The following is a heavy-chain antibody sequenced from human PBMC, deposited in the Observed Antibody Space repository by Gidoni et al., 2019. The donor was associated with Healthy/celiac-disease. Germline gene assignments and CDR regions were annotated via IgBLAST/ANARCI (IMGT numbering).Heavy chain of an antibody. CDR1: GYSFTIYW. D-gene: IGHD3-10*01. CDR2: IYPGDSDT. V-gene: IGHV5-51*01. J-gene: IGHJ3*02. CDR3: ARQRVRSKHQPFDI. Sequence: EVQLVQSGAEVKKPGESLTISCKGSGYSFTIYWIGWVRQMPGKGLDWMGVIYPGDSDTRYGPSFQGQVTISADKSISTAYLQWSSLKASDTAMYYCARQRVRSKHQPFDIWGQGTMVTVSS.